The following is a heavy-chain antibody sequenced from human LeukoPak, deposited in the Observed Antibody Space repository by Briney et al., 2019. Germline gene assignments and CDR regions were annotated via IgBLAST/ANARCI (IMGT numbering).Heavy chain of an antibody. J-gene: IGHJ4*02. D-gene: IGHD6-13*01. CDR1: GYSFTSYW. CDR3: ARGSSNWYFDY. CDR2: IFLRDSDT. Sequence: GESLKISWKASGYSFTSYWRGWVRQMPGKGLEWMGLIFLRDSDTTYSPSFQGQVTISVDKSISTAYLQWSSLKASDTAMYYCARGSSNWYFDYWGQGTLVTVSS. V-gene: IGHV5-51*01.